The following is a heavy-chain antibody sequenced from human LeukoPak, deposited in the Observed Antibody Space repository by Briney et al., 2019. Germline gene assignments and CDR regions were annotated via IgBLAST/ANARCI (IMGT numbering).Heavy chain of an antibody. CDR3: ARVRYGYRYYYYYYMDV. J-gene: IGHJ6*03. D-gene: IGHD5-24*01. CDR2: IFPIFGTA. V-gene: IGHV1-69*01. Sequence: SVTVSCKCSGGTFSSYAISWVRLAPGQGHEWMGGIFPIFGTANYAQKFQGRVTITADESTSTAYMELSSLRSEDTAVYYCARVRYGYRYYYYYYMDVWGKGTTVTVSS. CDR1: GGTFSSYA.